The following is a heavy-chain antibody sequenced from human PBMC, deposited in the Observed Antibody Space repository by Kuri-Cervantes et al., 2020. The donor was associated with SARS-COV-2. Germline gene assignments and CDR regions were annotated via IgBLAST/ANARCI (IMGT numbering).Heavy chain of an antibody. V-gene: IGHV3-23*01. J-gene: IGHJ4*02. CDR2: ISGSGGST. Sequence: ETLSLTCTVSGGSISSSSYYWGWIRQPPGKGLEWVSAISGSGGSTYYADSVKGRFTISRDNSKNTLYLQMNSLRAEDTAVYYCAEAGAARPKYFDYWGQGTLVTVSS. D-gene: IGHD6-6*01. CDR3: AEAGAARPKYFDY. CDR1: GGSISSSSYY.